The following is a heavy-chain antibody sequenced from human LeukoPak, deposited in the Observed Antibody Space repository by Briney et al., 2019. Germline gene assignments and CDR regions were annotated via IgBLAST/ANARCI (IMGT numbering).Heavy chain of an antibody. D-gene: IGHD1-26*01. V-gene: IGHV1-58*01. CDR1: GFTFTSSA. CDR3: ARGAPLNREWELIAFDI. Sequence: SVKVSCKASGFTFTSSAVQWVRQARGQRLEWIGWIVVGSGNTNYAQKFQGRVTITADKSTSTAYMELSSLRSEDTAVYYCARGAPLNREWELIAFDIWGQGTMVTVSS. J-gene: IGHJ3*02. CDR2: IVVGSGNT.